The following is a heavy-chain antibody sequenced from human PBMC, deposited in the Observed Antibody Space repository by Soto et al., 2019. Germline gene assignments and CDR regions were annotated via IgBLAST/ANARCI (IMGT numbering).Heavy chain of an antibody. D-gene: IGHD6-6*01. V-gene: IGHV3-30*03. CDR2: ISIRGGDE. J-gene: IGHJ4*02. CDR3: ARGTIVARQHLDY. CDR1: GFTFSSYA. Sequence: GGSLRLSCAASGFTFSSYAMHWARQAPGKGLEWVTVISIRGGDEYYAESVRGRFTISRDDSKNTLYLQMDSLRAEDTAVYYCARGTIVARQHLDYWGQGTLVTVSS.